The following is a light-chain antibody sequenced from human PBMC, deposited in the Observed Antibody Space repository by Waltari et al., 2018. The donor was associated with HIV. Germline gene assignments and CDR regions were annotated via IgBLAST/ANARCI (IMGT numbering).Light chain of an antibody. Sequence: QSALTQPASVSGSPGQSLTISCTGTSSDVGSYTLVSWYHQDPGKAPKLLIYEGSKRPSGVCNRFSASKSGNTASLTISGLQAEDEADYYCCSYAGSSAFNVIFGGGTKLTVL. CDR2: EGS. CDR1: SSDVGSYTL. V-gene: IGLV2-23*03. CDR3: CSYAGSSAFNVI. J-gene: IGLJ2*01.